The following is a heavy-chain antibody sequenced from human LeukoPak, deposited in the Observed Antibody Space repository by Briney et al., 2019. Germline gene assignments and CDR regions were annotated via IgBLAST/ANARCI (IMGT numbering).Heavy chain of an antibody. CDR2: IYYSGST. Sequence: SETLSLTCTVSGGSISSYYWSWIRQPPGKGLEWIGYIYYSGSTNYNPSLKSRVTISVDTSKNQFSLKLSSVTAADTAVYYCARRWITMVRGVTNDAFDIWGQGTMVTVSS. CDR3: ARRWITMVRGVTNDAFDI. CDR1: GGSISSYY. J-gene: IGHJ3*02. D-gene: IGHD3-10*01. V-gene: IGHV4-59*08.